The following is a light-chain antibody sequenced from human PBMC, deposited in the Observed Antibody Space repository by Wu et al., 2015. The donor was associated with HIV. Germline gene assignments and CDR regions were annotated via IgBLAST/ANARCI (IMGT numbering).Light chain of an antibody. Sequence: DIQMTQSPSTLSASVGDKVTITCRASQTINSWLAWYQQKPGKAPKLLIYQASNLETGVPSRFSGSGSGTEFTLTINSLQPDDFATYYCQQFHNYPQTFGQGTNVEIK. CDR3: QQFHNYPQT. CDR2: QAS. CDR1: QTINSW. V-gene: IGKV1-5*03. J-gene: IGKJ1*01.